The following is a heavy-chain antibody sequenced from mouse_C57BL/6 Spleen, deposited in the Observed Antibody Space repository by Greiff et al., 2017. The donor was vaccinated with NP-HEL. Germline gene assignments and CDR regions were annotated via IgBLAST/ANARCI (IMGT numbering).Heavy chain of an antibody. CDR2: INPNYGST. D-gene: IGHD1-1*01. J-gene: IGHJ4*01. CDR1: GYSFTDYN. V-gene: IGHV1-39*01. CDR3: ARPYYYGSRYYAMDY. Sequence: VQLQQSGPELVKPGASVKISCKASGYSFTDYNMNWVKQSNGKSLEWIGVINPNYGSTSYNQKFKGKATLTVDQSSSTAYMQLNSLTSEDSAVYYCARPYYYGSRYYAMDYWGQGTSVTVSS.